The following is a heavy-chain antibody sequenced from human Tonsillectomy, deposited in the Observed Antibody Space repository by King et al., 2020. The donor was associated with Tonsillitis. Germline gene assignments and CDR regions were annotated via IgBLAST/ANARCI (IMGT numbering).Heavy chain of an antibody. Sequence: VQLVESGGGVVRPGGSLRLSCAVSGFTFGDYGMSWVRQVPGKGLEWVSGTNWNGGKKGYADSVKGRFIISRDNAKNSLYLQMNSLRAEDTALYYCARDHRGVPLYWGQGTLVTVSS. CDR3: ARDHRGVPLY. J-gene: IGHJ4*02. V-gene: IGHV3-20*04. CDR2: TNWNGGKK. CDR1: GFTFGDYG. D-gene: IGHD3-10*01.